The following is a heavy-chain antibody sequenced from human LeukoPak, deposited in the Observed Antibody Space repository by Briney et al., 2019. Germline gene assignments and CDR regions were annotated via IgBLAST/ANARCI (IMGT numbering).Heavy chain of an antibody. J-gene: IGHJ3*02. CDR1: GYTFTVYY. Sequence: ASVKVSSKASGYTFTVYYMHWVRQAPGQGLEWMGWINPNSGGTNYAQKFQGRVTMTRETSISTAYIELSRLRSEETAVYYSARGGYAQWAFDIWGQGTMVTVSS. CDR3: ARGGYAQWAFDI. V-gene: IGHV1-2*02. CDR2: INPNSGGT. D-gene: IGHD3-22*01.